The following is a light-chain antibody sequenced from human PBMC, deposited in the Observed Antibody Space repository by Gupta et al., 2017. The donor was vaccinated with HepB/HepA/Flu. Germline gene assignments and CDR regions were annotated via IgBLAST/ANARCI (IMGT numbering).Light chain of an antibody. CDR3: QQYNAWPFT. Sequence: EIVMTQSPATLSVSPGERATVPCRASQSVSSNLAWYQQKPGQAPRLLSYGASTRAIGIPARFSGSGSGTEFTLTISSLQSEDFVVYYCQQYNAWPFTFGPGTKVDFK. V-gene: IGKV3-15*01. J-gene: IGKJ3*01. CDR1: QSVSSN. CDR2: GAS.